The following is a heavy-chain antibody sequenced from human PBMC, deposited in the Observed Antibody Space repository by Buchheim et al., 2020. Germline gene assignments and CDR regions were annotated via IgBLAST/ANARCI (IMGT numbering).Heavy chain of an antibody. Sequence: QVQLVQSGEEVKKPGASVKVSCKASGYAFTTYFMTWVRQAPGQRLEWMGWISASSGKTNCAQKFQGRLSMITDPSTSSVHMELGSLQLDDTAVYFCARGLGESYGLGNWGQGTL. D-gene: IGHD3-10*01. CDR1: GYAFTTYF. CDR2: ISASSGKT. J-gene: IGHJ4*02. CDR3: ARGLGESYGLGN. V-gene: IGHV1-18*04.